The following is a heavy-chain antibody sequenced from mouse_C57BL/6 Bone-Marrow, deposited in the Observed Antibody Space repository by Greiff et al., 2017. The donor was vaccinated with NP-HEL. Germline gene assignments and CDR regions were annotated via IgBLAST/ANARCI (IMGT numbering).Heavy chain of an antibody. J-gene: IGHJ1*03. V-gene: IGHV5-17*01. CDR3: ARKLGRFYWYFDV. D-gene: IGHD4-1*01. Sequence: EVKVEESGGGLVKPGGSLKLSCAASGFTFSDYGMHWVRQAPEKGLEWVAYISSGSSTIYYADTVKGRFTIPRDNAKNTLFLQMTSLRSEDTAMYYCARKLGRFYWYFDVWGTGTTVTVSS. CDR2: ISSGSSTI. CDR1: GFTFSDYG.